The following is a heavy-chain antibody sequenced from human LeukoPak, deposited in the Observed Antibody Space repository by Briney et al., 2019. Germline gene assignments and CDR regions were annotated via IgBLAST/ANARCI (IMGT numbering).Heavy chain of an antibody. V-gene: IGHV3-48*04. CDR3: ARGRLGGHFNWMPPPPDY. CDR1: GFTFSSYS. Sequence: PGGSLRLSYAASGFTFSSYSMNWVRQAPGKGLEWLSYISYNSGTIYYADSVKGRFTVSRDDAANSLYLQMTSLRVEDTAVYYCARGRLGGHFNWMPPPPDYWGQGSPVTVSS. J-gene: IGHJ4*02. CDR2: ISYNSGTI. D-gene: IGHD3-9*01.